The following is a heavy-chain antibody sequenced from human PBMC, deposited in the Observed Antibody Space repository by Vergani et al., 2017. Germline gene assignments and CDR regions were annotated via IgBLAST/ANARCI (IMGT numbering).Heavy chain of an antibody. CDR3: ARDGGGGDYDILTGYYNRYYFDY. V-gene: IGHV3-74*01. CDR1: GFTFSSYW. J-gene: IGHJ4*02. Sequence: EVQLVESGGGLVQPGGSLRLSCAASGFTFSSYWMHWVRQAPGKGLVWVSRINSDGSSTSYADSVTGRFTISRDNAKNTLYLQMNSLRAEDTAVDYCARDGGGGDYDILTGYYNRYYFDYWGQGTLVTVSS. CDR2: INSDGSST. D-gene: IGHD3-9*01.